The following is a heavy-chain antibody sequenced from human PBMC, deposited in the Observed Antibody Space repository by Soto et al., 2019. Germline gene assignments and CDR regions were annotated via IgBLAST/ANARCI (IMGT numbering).Heavy chain of an antibody. CDR3: ARGGMGSIVGATRQGWFDP. CDR2: INPSGGST. Sequence: QVQLVQSGAEVKKPGASVKVSCKASGYTFTSYYMHWVRQAPGQGLEWMGIINPSGGSTSYAQKFQGRVTMTRDTSTSTVYMELSSLRSEDTVVYYCARGGMGSIVGATRQGWFDPWGQGTLVTVSS. D-gene: IGHD1-26*01. J-gene: IGHJ5*02. CDR1: GYTFTSYY. V-gene: IGHV1-46*01.